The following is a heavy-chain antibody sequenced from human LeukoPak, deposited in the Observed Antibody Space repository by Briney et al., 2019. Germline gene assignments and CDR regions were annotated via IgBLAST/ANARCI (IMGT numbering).Heavy chain of an antibody. D-gene: IGHD2-2*01. CDR3: ARDYCSSTSCYFDP. Sequence: GGSLRLSCTASGFTFSDYYMSWIRQAPGKGLEWVSYISSSGSTIYYADSVKGRFTISRDNAKNSLYLQMNSLRAEDTAVYYCARDYCSSTSCYFDPWGQGTLVTVSS. CDR2: ISSSGSTI. CDR1: GFTFSDYY. J-gene: IGHJ5*02. V-gene: IGHV3-11*04.